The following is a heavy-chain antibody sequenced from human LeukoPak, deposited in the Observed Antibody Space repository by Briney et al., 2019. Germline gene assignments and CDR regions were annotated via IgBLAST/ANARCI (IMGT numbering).Heavy chain of an antibody. CDR1: GFTVSSNY. Sequence: PGGSLRLSCAASGFTVSSNYMSWVRQAPGKGLEWVSVIYSGGSTYYAGSVKGRFTISRDNSKNTLYLQMNSLRAEDTAVYYCAREINYGDYSDFVPAFDIWGQGTMVTVSS. CDR3: AREINYGDYSDFVPAFDI. D-gene: IGHD4-17*01. V-gene: IGHV3-53*01. CDR2: IYSGGST. J-gene: IGHJ3*02.